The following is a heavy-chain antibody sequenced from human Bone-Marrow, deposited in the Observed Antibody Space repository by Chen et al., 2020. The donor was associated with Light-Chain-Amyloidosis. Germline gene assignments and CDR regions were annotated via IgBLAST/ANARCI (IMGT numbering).Heavy chain of an antibody. CDR1: GGSISSGGYY. J-gene: IGHJ2*01. CDR3: VRSKTAMVVRYFDL. V-gene: IGHV4-31*03. CDR2: IYYNTGST. D-gene: IGHD5-18*01. Sequence: QVQLQESGPGLVKPSQTLFLTCTVSGGSISSGGYYWSWIRQHPGKGLEWIGYIYYNTGSTKYNPSLKSRVTLSLDTSKNQWSLQLSSVTAADSAMYYCVRSKTAMVVRYFDLWGRGTLVTVSS.